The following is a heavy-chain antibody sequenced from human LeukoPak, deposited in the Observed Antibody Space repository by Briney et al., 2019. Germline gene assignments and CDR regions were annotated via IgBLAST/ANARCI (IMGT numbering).Heavy chain of an antibody. CDR3: ASHPMVRGVFSF. D-gene: IGHD3-10*01. CDR2: ISSSSSYT. Sequence: GGSLRLSCAASGFTFSDYYMSWIRQAPGKGLEWVSYISSSSSYTNYADSVEGRFTISRDNAKNSLYLQMNSLRAEDTAVYYCASHPMVRGVFSFWGQGTLVTVSS. CDR1: GFTFSDYY. V-gene: IGHV3-11*06. J-gene: IGHJ4*02.